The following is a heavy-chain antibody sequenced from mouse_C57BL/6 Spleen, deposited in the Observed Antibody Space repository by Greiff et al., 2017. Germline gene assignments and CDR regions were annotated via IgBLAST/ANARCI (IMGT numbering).Heavy chain of an antibody. D-gene: IGHD2-1*01. CDR1: GYAFTNYL. J-gene: IGHJ4*01. V-gene: IGHV1-54*01. CDR2: INPGSGGT. Sequence: QVQLKESGAELVRPGTSVKVSCKASGYAFTNYLIEWVKQRPGQGLEWIGVINPGSGGTNYNEKFKGKATLTADKSSSTAYMQLSSLTSEDSAVYCCARSYGNGYAMDYWGQGTSVTVSS. CDR3: ARSYGNGYAMDY.